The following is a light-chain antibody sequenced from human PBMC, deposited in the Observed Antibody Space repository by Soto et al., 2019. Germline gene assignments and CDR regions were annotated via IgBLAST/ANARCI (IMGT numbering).Light chain of an antibody. CDR1: QSVSNNY. J-gene: IGKJ1*01. Sequence: EMVLTKSPGSLSLSPGERATLSCRASQSVSNNYLAWYQQKPGQAPRLLIYGASNRATGIPDRFSGSGSGTDFTLTISRLETEDFAVYYCQQYGSSGTFGQGTKVDIK. CDR3: QQYGSSGT. CDR2: GAS. V-gene: IGKV3-20*01.